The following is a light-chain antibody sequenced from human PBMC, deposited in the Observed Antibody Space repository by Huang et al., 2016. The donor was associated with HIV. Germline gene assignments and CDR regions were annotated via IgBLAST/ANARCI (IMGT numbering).Light chain of an antibody. CDR3: QQRTNWPLYT. J-gene: IGKJ2*01. Sequence: EIVLTQSPATLSLSPGERATLSCRASQSVSSYLAWYQQKPGQAPRLLIYDTSNRATDIPARFSGSGSWTDFTLTISSLEPEEFAVYYCQQRTNWPLYTFGQGTKLEIK. CDR2: DTS. CDR1: QSVSSY. V-gene: IGKV3-11*01.